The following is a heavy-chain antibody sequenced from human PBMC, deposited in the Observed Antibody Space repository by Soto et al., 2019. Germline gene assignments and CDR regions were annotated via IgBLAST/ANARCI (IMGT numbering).Heavy chain of an antibody. D-gene: IGHD3-10*01. J-gene: IGHJ4*02. CDR3: IRGRVRELL. Sequence: EVQLVESGGGLVNPGRSLRLSCTTSGFTFGDYAMSWFRQAPGKGLEWVGFIRSKGYGGTTDYAASVKGRFTISRDDSKGIVSLQMNSLKTEDTAVYYCIRGRVRELLWGQGTLVTVSS. V-gene: IGHV3-49*05. CDR2: IRSKGYGGTT. CDR1: GFTFGDYA.